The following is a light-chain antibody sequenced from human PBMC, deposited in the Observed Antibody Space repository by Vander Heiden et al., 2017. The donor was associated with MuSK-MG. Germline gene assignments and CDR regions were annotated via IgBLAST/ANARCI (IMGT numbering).Light chain of an antibody. Sequence: DIQMTQSPFSLSASVGDRVTITCRASQSISSYLNWYQQKPGKAPKLLIYAASRLQSGVPSRFSGSGSGTDFTLTISSLQPEDFATYYCQQSYSTPFTFGRGTKVDIK. CDR2: AAS. CDR1: QSISSY. J-gene: IGKJ3*01. CDR3: QQSYSTPFT. V-gene: IGKV1-39*01.